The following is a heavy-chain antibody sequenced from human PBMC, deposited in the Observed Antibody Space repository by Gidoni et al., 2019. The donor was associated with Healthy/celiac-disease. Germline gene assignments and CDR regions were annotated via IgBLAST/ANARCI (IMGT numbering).Heavy chain of an antibody. D-gene: IGHD4-17*01. V-gene: IGHV4-34*01. CDR1: GGSFSGYY. J-gene: IGHJ6*02. CDR3: ARIYGDYGYYYYGMDV. Sequence: QVQLQQWGAGLLKPSETLSLTCAVYGGSFSGYYWSWIRQPPGKGLEWIGEINHSGSTNYNPSLKSRVTISEDTSKNQFSLKLSSGTAADTAVYYCARIYGDYGYYYYGMDVWGQGTTVTVSS. CDR2: INHSGST.